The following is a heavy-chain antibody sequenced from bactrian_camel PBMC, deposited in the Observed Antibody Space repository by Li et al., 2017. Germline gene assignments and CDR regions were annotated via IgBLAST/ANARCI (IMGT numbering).Heavy chain of an antibody. J-gene: IGHJ4*01. CDR2: ISRDGGTT. Sequence: VQLVESGGVLVQPGGSLRLSCAASGFTFRNYDMTWVRQAPGKGLEWVSSISRDGGTTYYADAKKSRFTISPDNSNNTLYLQMNSLKPEDTAMYYCAVKGGPWNCAARFVAGFGYYGQGTQVTVS. CDR1: GFTFRNYD. D-gene: IGHD1*01. V-gene: IGHV3S40*01.